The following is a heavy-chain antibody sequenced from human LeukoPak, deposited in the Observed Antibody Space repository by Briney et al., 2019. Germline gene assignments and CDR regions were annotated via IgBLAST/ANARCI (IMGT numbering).Heavy chain of an antibody. J-gene: IGHJ4*02. CDR1: GFSISDTYC. D-gene: IGHD5-24*01. Sequence: PSETLSLTCTVAGFSISDTYCWGWIRQPPGKGLEWIANICHSGSTYYNPSLKSRVTISVDTSKNQFSLKLSSVTAADTAVYYCARDQGDGYLDYWGQGTLVTVSS. V-gene: IGHV4-38-2*02. CDR3: ARDQGDGYLDY. CDR2: ICHSGST.